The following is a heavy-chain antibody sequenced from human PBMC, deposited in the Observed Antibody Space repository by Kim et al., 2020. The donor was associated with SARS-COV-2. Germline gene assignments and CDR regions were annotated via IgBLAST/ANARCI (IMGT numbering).Heavy chain of an antibody. CDR2: IIPILGIA. CDR1: GGTFSSYT. D-gene: IGHD3-10*01. J-gene: IGHJ6*02. Sequence: SVKVSCKASGGTFSSYTISWVRQAPGQGLEWMGRIIPILGIANYAQKFQGRVTITADKSTSTAYMELSSLRSEDTAVYYCARSPPVRGERYYYYYGMDVWGQGTMVTVSS. V-gene: IGHV1-69*02. CDR3: ARSPPVRGERYYYYYGMDV.